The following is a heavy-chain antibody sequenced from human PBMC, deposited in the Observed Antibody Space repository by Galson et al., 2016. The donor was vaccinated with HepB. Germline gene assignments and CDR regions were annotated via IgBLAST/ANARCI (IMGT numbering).Heavy chain of an antibody. CDR3: AKGGPNYYGSGSYSQLEF. V-gene: IGHV3-30*18. CDR2: ISYDGSNA. CDR1: GFTFISSG. Sequence: SLRLSCATAGFTFISSGMHWVRQAPGKGLEWATFISYDGSNAYYADSVKGRFTVTRDNSKNTLYPQMNSLRPKDTAVYYCAKGGPNYYGSGSYSQLEFWGQGTLVTVSS. D-gene: IGHD3-10*01. J-gene: IGHJ4*02.